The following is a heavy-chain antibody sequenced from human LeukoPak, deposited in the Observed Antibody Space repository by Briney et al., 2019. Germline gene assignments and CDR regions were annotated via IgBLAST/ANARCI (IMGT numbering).Heavy chain of an antibody. CDR3: AVSGQADSSGYR. J-gene: IGHJ4*02. Sequence: GESLQIPCKPSGYSFTNFSIGWVRQVPGQGLQPMAIICPGDSDTRYSPSFQGQVTISADKSISTAYLQWSSLKASDTAMCYCAVSGQADSSGYRWGQGTLDTVSS. CDR2: ICPGDSDT. D-gene: IGHD3-22*01. CDR1: GYSFTNFS. V-gene: IGHV5-51*01.